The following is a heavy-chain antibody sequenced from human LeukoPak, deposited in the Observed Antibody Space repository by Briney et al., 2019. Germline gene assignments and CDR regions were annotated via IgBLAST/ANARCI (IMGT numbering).Heavy chain of an antibody. CDR2: IGSSGSPT. CDR1: GFAFSSYN. V-gene: IGHV3-48*02. Sequence: GGSLRLSCAASGFAFSSYNMNWVRQAPGKGLEWISYIGSSGSPTHYADSVGGRFTISRDNAKNSLYLQMNSLRDEDTAVYFCANRGSYYVGVDYWGQGTLVTVSS. CDR3: ANRGSYYVGVDY. D-gene: IGHD1-26*01. J-gene: IGHJ4*02.